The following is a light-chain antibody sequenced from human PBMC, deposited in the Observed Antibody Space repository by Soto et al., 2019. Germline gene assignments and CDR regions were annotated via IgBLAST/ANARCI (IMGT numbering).Light chain of an antibody. Sequence: QSALTQPASVSGSPGQSITISCTGTSSDVGNYNLVSWYQQYPGKAPKVMIYEVSKRPSGVSNRFSGSKSGNTASLTISGLQAEDEADYYCCSYTDSSTFYVFGTGTQLTVL. CDR3: CSYTDSSTFYV. CDR2: EVS. V-gene: IGLV2-23*02. CDR1: SSDVGNYNL. J-gene: IGLJ1*01.